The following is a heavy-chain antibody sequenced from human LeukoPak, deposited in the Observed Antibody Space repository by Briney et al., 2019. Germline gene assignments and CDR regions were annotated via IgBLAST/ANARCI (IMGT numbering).Heavy chain of an antibody. CDR2: IYHSWST. Sequence: SETLSLTCTVSGYSISSGYYWGWIRQPPGKGLEWIGSIYHSWSTYYNPSLKSRVTISVDTSKNQFSLKLSSVTAADTAVYYCVITTATFAFDIWGQGTMVTVSS. V-gene: IGHV4-38-2*02. CDR1: GYSISSGYY. J-gene: IGHJ3*02. D-gene: IGHD3-22*01. CDR3: VITTATFAFDI.